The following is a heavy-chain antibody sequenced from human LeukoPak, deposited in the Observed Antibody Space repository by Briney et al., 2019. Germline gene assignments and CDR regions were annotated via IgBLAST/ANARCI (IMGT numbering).Heavy chain of an antibody. V-gene: IGHV4-34*01. CDR2: INHSGST. CDR3: ARGRGRDSSGFPMDA. CDR1: GVSFSGYY. J-gene: IGHJ6*02. Sequence: SETLSLTCAVYGVSFSGYYLSWIRQPPGKGLEWIGEINHSGSTNYNPSLKSRVTISVDTSKNQFSLKLSSVTAADTAVYYCARGRGRDSSGFPMDAWGQGTTVTVSS. D-gene: IGHD6-19*01.